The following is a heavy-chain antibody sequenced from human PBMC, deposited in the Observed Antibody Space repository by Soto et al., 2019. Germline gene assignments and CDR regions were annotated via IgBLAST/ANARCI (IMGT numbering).Heavy chain of an antibody. V-gene: IGHV3-23*01. CDR2: ISGSGGST. D-gene: IGHD3-16*02. Sequence: EVQLLESGGGLVQPGGSLRLSCAASGFTFSSYAMSWVRQAPGKGLEWVSAISGSGGSTYYADPVKGRFTISRDNSKNTLYLQMNSLRAEDTAVYYCAKGKNDYVWGSYRHYYFDYWGQGTLVTVSS. J-gene: IGHJ4*02. CDR3: AKGKNDYVWGSYRHYYFDY. CDR1: GFTFSSYA.